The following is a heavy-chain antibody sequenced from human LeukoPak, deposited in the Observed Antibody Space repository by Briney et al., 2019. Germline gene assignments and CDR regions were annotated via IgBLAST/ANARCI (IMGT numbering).Heavy chain of an antibody. D-gene: IGHD6-13*01. CDR2: IYTSGST. CDR3: ARFTKDSSSSSGYYFDY. Sequence: SETLSLTCTVSGVSVTRYYWSWLRQPAGKGLEWSGSIYTSGSTSYNPSLRSRLTMSVDTSKNQFSLNLSSVTAADTAVYYCARFTKDSSSSSGYYFDYWGQGTLVTVSS. J-gene: IGHJ4*02. CDR1: GVSVTRYY. V-gene: IGHV4-4*07.